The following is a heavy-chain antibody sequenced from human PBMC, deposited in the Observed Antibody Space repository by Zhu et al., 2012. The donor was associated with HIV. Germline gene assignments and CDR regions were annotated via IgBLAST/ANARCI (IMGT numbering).Heavy chain of an antibody. J-gene: IGHJ5*02. CDR2: VYYSGST. Sequence: VQLQESGPGLVKPSQTLSLTCTVSGGSISSGDYYWSWIRQPPGKGLEWIGYVYYSGSTYYNPSLKSRVTISVDTSKNQFSLKLSSVTAADTAVYYCAREGIYDSSGFWFDPWGQGTLVTVSS. D-gene: IGHD3-22*01. CDR1: GGSISSGDYY. CDR3: AREGIYDSSGFWFDP. V-gene: IGHV4-30-4*08.